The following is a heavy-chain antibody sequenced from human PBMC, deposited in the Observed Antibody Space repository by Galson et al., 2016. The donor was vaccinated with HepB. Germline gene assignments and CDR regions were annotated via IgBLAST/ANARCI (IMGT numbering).Heavy chain of an antibody. D-gene: IGHD1-26*01. CDR2: INPRGGTT. V-gene: IGHV1-46*02. J-gene: IGHJ4*02. CDR3: AIVEYSGTSFVDY. Sequence: SCKASGYSFHSYFPHWVRQAPGQGLEWMGMINPRGGTTSYAQKFQGRVTMTRDTSTSTVYLDLTSLRSEDTAVYYCAIVEYSGTSFVDYWGQGTLVTVSS. CDR1: GYSFHSYF.